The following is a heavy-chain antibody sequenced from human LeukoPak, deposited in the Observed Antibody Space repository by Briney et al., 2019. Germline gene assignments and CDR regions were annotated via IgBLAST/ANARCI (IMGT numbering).Heavy chain of an antibody. V-gene: IGHV5-51*01. CDR2: IYPGDSDT. Sequence: GESLKISCKGSGYSFTTYWIGWVRQMPGKGLEWTGIIYPGDSDTRYSPSFEGQVTISADKSITTAYLQWSSLKASDTAMYYCARPFQMLRGDIITYDAFDIWGQGTMVTVSS. CDR1: GYSFTTYW. CDR3: ARPFQMLRGDIITYDAFDI. J-gene: IGHJ3*02. D-gene: IGHD3-10*01.